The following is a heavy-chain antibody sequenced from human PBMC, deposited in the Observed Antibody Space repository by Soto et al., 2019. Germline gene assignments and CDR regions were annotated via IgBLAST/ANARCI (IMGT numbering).Heavy chain of an antibody. D-gene: IGHD2-21*02. CDR2: IIPIFGTA. CDR3: ARFPLDCGGDCYPQNYYYYYGMDV. Sequence: QVQLVQSGAEVKKPGSSVKVSCKASGGTFSSYAISWVRQAPGQGLEWMGGIIPIFGTANYAQKFQGRVTITADESTSTAYMELSSLRSEDTAVYYCARFPLDCGGDCYPQNYYYYYGMDVWGQGTTVTVSS. V-gene: IGHV1-69*01. J-gene: IGHJ6*02. CDR1: GGTFSSYA.